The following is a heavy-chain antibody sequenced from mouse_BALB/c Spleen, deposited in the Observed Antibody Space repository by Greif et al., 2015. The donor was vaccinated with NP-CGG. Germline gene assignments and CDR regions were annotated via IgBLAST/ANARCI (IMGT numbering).Heavy chain of an antibody. J-gene: IGHJ4*01. CDR2: TLPGSGST. CDR1: GYTFSSYW. V-gene: IGHV1-9*01. CDR3: ARSWWDP. D-gene: IGHD1-1*02. Sequence: QVQLQQSGAELMKPGASVKVSRKATGYTFSSYWIEWVKQRPGHGLEWIGETLPGSGSTNYNEKFKGKATFTADTSSNTAYMQLSSLTSEDSAVYYCARSWWDPWGQGTSVTVSS.